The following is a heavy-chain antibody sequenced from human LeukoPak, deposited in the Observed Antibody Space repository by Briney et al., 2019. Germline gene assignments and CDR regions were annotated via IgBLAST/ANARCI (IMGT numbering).Heavy chain of an antibody. J-gene: IGHJ4*02. CDR3: ARSSGTGTFSY. D-gene: IGHD6-25*01. CDR1: GGSFNGYY. Sequence: SETLSLTCAVYGGSFNGYYWSWIRQPPGKGLEWIGSVYYGRSPYFNPSLESRATISVDTSKNHFSLKMSSVTAADTAVYYCARSSGTGTFSYWGQGTLVTVSS. CDR2: VYYGRSP. V-gene: IGHV4-34*01.